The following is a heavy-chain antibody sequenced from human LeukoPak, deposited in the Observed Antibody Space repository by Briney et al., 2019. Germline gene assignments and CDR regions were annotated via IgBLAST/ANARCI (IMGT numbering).Heavy chain of an antibody. CDR3: AKDGGLWVSAHWGDS. J-gene: IGHJ4*02. V-gene: IGHV3-30*18. Sequence: GGSLRLSCAGSGFTFSGYGMHWVRQAPGKGLEWVAVISYDGSNKYYVDSVKGRFTISRDNSKNTLYLQMNSLRAEDTAVYYCAKDGGLWVSAHWGDSWGRGTLVTVSS. CDR2: ISYDGSNK. CDR1: GFTFSGYG. D-gene: IGHD7-27*01.